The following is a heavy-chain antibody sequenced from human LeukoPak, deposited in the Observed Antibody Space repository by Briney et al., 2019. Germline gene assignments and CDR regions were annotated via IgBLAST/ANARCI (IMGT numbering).Heavy chain of an antibody. CDR1: GGSISSYY. V-gene: IGHV4-4*07. D-gene: IGHD4-17*01. CDR2: IYSSGST. CDR3: ARDNGDSSGYYYMDV. Sequence: SETLSLTCTVSGGSISSYYWSWIRQPAGKGLEWIGRIYSSGSTNYNPSLKSRVTMSVDTSKTQFSLKLSSVTAADTAVYYCARDNGDSSGYYYMDVWGKGTTVTVSS. J-gene: IGHJ6*03.